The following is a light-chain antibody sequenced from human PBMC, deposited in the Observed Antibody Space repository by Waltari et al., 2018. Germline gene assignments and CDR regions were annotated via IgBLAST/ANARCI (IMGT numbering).Light chain of an antibody. J-gene: IGKJ1*01. CDR3: QQYGSSPRT. V-gene: IGKV3-20*01. CDR2: GAS. Sequence: EIVLTQSPGTLSLSPGERATLSCRASQSVTSSYLVWYQQKPGQAPRLLIYGASSRATGIPDRFSGSGSGTDFTLTISRLAPEDFAVYYCQQYGSSPRTFGQGTKVEIK. CDR1: QSVTSSY.